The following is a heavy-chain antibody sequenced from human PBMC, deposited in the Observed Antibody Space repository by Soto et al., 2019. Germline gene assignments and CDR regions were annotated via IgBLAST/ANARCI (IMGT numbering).Heavy chain of an antibody. CDR3: AKDYNAVSRFYYYYYGMDV. D-gene: IGHD2-8*01. Sequence: GGSLRLSCAASGFTFSSYGMHWVRQAPGKGLEWVAVISYDGSNKYYADSVKGRFTISRDNSKNTRYLQMNSLRAEDTAVYYCAKDYNAVSRFYYYYYGMDVWGQGTKVTVSS. CDR2: ISYDGSNK. V-gene: IGHV3-30*18. CDR1: GFTFSSYG. J-gene: IGHJ6*02.